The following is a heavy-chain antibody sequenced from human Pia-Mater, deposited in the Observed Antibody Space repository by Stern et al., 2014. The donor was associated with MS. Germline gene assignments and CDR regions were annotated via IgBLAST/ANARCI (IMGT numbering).Heavy chain of an antibody. CDR2: IYYSGST. CDR3: ARRRAAAGAVLFDY. CDR1: GGSISSSSYY. J-gene: IGHJ4*02. Sequence: QLQLQESGPGLVKPSETLSLTCTVSGGSISSSSYYWGWIRQPPGKGLEXIGSIYYSGSTYYNPSLKSRVTISVDTSKNQFSLKLSSVTAADTAVYYCARRRAAAGAVLFDYWGQGTLVTVSS. D-gene: IGHD6-13*01. V-gene: IGHV4-39*01.